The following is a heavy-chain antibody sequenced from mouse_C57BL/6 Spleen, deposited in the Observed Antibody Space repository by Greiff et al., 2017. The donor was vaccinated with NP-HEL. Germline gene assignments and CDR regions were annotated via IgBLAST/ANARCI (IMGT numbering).Heavy chain of an antibody. J-gene: IGHJ2*01. Sequence: QVQLQQSGPELVKPGASVKISCKASGYAFSSSWMNWVKQRPGKGLEWIGRIYPGDGDTNYNGKFKGKATLTADKSSSPAYMQLSSLTSEDSAVYFCANYYGSSYRDYFDYWGQGTTLTVSS. V-gene: IGHV1-82*01. CDR3: ANYYGSSYRDYFDY. CDR2: IYPGDGDT. D-gene: IGHD1-1*01. CDR1: GYAFSSSW.